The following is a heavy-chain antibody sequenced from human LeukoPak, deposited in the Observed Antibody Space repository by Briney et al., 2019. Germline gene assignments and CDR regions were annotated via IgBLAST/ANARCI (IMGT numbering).Heavy chain of an antibody. J-gene: IGHJ3*02. CDR3: ARRSGWNCSSTSCYRPDTFDI. CDR1: GYSFTSYW. CDR2: IYPGDSDT. D-gene: IGHD2-2*01. Sequence: GESLKISCKGSGYSFTSYWIGWVRHMPGKGLEWMGIIYPGDSDTRYSPSFQGQVTISADESISTAYLQWSSLKAADTAMYYCARRSGWNCSSTSCYRPDTFDIWGQGTMVTVSS. V-gene: IGHV5-51*01.